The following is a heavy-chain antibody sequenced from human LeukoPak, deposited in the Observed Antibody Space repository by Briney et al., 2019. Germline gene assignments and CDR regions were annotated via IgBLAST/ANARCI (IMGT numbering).Heavy chain of an antibody. CDR2: IWHDGSYK. CDR1: GFIFSSFG. Sequence: GGSLRLSCAASGFIFSSFGMHWVRQAPGKGLEWVAVIWHDGSYKYYLDSVKGRFTISRDNAKNSLYLQMSSLRAEDTAVYYCARVVYSSSWSFPDYWGQGTLVTVSS. CDR3: ARVVYSSSWSFPDY. D-gene: IGHD6-13*01. J-gene: IGHJ4*02. V-gene: IGHV3-33*01.